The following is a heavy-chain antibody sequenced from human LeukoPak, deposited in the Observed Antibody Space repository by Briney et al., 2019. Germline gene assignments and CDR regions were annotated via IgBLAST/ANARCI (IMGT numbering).Heavy chain of an antibody. Sequence: GGSLRLPCAASGVSFSVYEMHWVRQAPGRGLEWIADISGSDTSTYYADSVKGRFTISRDNAKNSLYLQMNRLRVEDTAVYYCTTLTVASNFDYWGQGTLVTVSS. D-gene: IGHD6-19*01. CDR1: GVSFSVYE. CDR3: TTLTVASNFDY. V-gene: IGHV3-48*03. CDR2: ISGSDTST. J-gene: IGHJ4*02.